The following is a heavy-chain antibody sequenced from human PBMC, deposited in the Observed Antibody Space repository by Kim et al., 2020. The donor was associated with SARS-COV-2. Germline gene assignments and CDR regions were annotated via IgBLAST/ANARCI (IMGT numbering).Heavy chain of an antibody. J-gene: IGHJ4*02. CDR2: ISGSGGST. D-gene: IGHD2-2*01. V-gene: IGHV3-23*01. CDR1: GFTFSSYA. CDR3: AKDWAAVVVVPAAARYFDY. Sequence: GGSLRLSCAASGFTFSSYAMSWVRQAPGKGLEWVSAISGSGGSTYYADSVKGRFTISRDNSKNTLYLQMNSLRAEDTAVYYCAKDWAAVVVVPAAARYFDYWGQRTLVTVSS.